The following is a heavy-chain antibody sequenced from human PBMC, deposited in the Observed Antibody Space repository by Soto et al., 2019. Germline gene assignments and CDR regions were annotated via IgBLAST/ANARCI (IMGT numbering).Heavy chain of an antibody. Sequence: KPGGSLRLSCTASGFTFGEYAMSWVRQAPGKGLEWVGFDPEDGETIYAQKFQGRVTMTEDTSTDTAYMELSSLRSEDTAVYYCAIGGFDLAVAGTGGAFDIWGQGTMVTVSS. J-gene: IGHJ3*02. CDR1: GFTFGEYA. CDR3: AIGGFDLAVAGTGGAFDI. D-gene: IGHD6-19*01. V-gene: IGHV1-24*01. CDR2: FDPEDGET.